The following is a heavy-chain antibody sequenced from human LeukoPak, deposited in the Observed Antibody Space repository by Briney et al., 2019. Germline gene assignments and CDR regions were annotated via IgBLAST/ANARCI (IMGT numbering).Heavy chain of an antibody. CDR2: IDPEDGET. Sequence: ASVKVSCKASGYIFSDTFLHWVQQVPGKGPEWVGRIDPEDGETMYAEKFQGRVTITADTSTDTAYMELSNLRSQDTAVYYCATSDPSHYDPWTRYYPFDYWGQGTLVTVSS. CDR1: GYIFSDTF. J-gene: IGHJ4*02. CDR3: ATSDPSHYDPWTRYYPFDY. V-gene: IGHV1-69-2*01. D-gene: IGHD3/OR15-3a*01.